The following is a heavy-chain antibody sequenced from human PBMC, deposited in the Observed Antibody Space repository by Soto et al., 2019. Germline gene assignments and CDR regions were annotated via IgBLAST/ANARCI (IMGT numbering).Heavy chain of an antibody. V-gene: IGHV3-33*01. CDR2: IWYDGTNE. J-gene: IGHJ6*01. CDR1: VFTFGSYG. Sequence: PVGSLRLSCASSVFTFGSYGMQCVRHSPGKGPEWVSAIWYDGTNEYYADSVKGRFTISRDNSQNTLYLQMNSLRAEDTAVYYCARGRGAGDKYNLEIWGQGTAVIVSS. D-gene: IGHD3-3*01. CDR3: ARGRGAGDKYNLEI.